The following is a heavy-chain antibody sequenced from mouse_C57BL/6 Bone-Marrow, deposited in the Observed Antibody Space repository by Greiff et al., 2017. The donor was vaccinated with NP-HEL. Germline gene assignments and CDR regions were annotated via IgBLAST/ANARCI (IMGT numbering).Heavy chain of an antibody. D-gene: IGHD2-4*01. CDR3: ARIAFYEYDSYYFDY. J-gene: IGHJ2*01. CDR2: IYPRSGNT. CDR1: GYTFTSYG. V-gene: IGHV1-81*01. Sequence: QVQLQQSGAELARPGASVKLSCKASGYTFTSYGISWVKQRTGQGLEWIGEIYPRSGNTYYNEKFKGKATLTADKSSSTAYMELRSLTSEDSAVYFCARIAFYEYDSYYFDYWGRGTTLTVSS.